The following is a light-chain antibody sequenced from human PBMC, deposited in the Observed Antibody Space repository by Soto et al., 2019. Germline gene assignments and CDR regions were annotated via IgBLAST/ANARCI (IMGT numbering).Light chain of an antibody. CDR3: LQYGDSPPAYT. Sequence: EIVLTQSPGTVSLSPGERATLSCRASQSVSSRNLAWYRQKPGQAPSLLIFGASNRATGIPDRFSGSGSGTDFTLTISKLEPEVCAVYYYLQYGDSPPAYTFGQGTKLEIK. V-gene: IGKV3-20*01. J-gene: IGKJ2*01. CDR1: QSVSSRN. CDR2: GAS.